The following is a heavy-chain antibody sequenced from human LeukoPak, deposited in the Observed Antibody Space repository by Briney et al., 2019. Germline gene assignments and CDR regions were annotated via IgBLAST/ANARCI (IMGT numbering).Heavy chain of an antibody. Sequence: GRSLRLSCAASGFTFSSYGMHWVRQAPGKGLEWVAVISYDGRNKYYADSVKGRFTISRDNSKNTLYLQMNSLRAEDTAVYYCAKDSDYGDYVCDYWGQGTLVTVSS. V-gene: IGHV3-30*18. J-gene: IGHJ4*02. CDR1: GFTFSSYG. CDR2: ISYDGRNK. CDR3: AKDSDYGDYVCDY. D-gene: IGHD4-17*01.